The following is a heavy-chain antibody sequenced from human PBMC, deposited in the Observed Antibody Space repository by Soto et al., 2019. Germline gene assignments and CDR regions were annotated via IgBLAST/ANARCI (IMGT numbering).Heavy chain of an antibody. CDR1: GFTFSSYG. Sequence: PGGSLRLSCAASGFTFSSYGMGWVRQAPGKGLEWVSSVSDTGGATYYADSVKGRFTISGDSSKNTLYLQMNSLRAEDTAVYYCATRPDFDYWGQGTLVTVSS. J-gene: IGHJ4*02. CDR2: VSDTGGAT. V-gene: IGHV3-23*01. CDR3: ATRPDFDY.